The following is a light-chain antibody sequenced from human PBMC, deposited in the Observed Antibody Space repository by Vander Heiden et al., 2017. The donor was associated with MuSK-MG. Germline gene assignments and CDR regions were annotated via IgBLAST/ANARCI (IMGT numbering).Light chain of an antibody. J-gene: IGKJ4*01. CDR3: QQISPWVN. CDR2: DAS. Sequence: EIVLTQSPATLSLSPGERSTLSCRASQVVTTYLAWYQQKPGLAPRLLIYDASNRATGIPARLRGSGSGTDFTLTISSREPEDFAVDYGQQISPWVNLVGGTKVXIK. V-gene: IGKV3-11*01. CDR1: QVVTTY.